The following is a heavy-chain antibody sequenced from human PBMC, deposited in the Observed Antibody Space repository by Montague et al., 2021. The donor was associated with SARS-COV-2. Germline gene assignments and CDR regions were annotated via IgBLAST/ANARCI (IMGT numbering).Heavy chain of an antibody. CDR3: SRFFRVGTSSAFDH. CDR2: VRDSGTT. D-gene: IGHD3-10*01. J-gene: IGHJ4*02. V-gene: IGHV4-59*08. Sequence: SETLSLTSGVSGASIMGYHWSWVRKPPGRGLEWIGDVRDSGTTNYNPSLNNRITISIDTSKAQFSLILTSVDAADTAVYYCSRFFRVGTSSAFDHWGQGILVTVSS. CDR1: GASIMGYH.